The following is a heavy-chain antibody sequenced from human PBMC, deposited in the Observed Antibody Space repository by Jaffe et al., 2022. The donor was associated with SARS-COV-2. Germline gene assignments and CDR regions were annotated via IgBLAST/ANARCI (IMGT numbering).Heavy chain of an antibody. CDR3: ARVDWEYWNHVDY. V-gene: IGHV3-7*03. Sequence: EVQLVESGGGLVQPGGSLRLSCAASGFTFSSYWMSWVRQAPGKGLEWVANIKQDGSEKYYVDSVKGRFTISRDNAKNSLYLQMNSLRAEDTAVYYCARVDWEYWNHVDYWGQGTLVTVSS. CDR1: GFTFSSYW. J-gene: IGHJ4*02. CDR2: IKQDGSEK. D-gene: IGHD1-1*01.